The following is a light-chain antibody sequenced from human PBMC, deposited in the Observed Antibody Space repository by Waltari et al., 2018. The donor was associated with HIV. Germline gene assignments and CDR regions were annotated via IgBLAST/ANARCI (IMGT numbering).Light chain of an antibody. Sequence: QSVLTQPPSVSGAPGQRVTISCTGSSPNIRAGYDVHWYQQLPGTPPKLLVYGNSNRPSGVPDRFSGSKSATSASLAITGLQAEDEADYYCQSYDNSLSAWVFGGGTKLTVL. CDR3: QSYDNSLSAWV. J-gene: IGLJ3*02. CDR1: SPNIRAGYD. V-gene: IGLV1-40*01. CDR2: GNS.